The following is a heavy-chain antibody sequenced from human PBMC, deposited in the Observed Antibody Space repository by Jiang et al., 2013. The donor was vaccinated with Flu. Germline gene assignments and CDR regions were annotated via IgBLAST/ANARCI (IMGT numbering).Heavy chain of an antibody. J-gene: IGHJ4*02. CDR3: ARGGYSSGWN. D-gene: IGHD6-19*01. CDR2: TNPREETV. Sequence: INYHLHWVRQAPGQGLEWMGITNPREETVSYAQKFQGRIALTRDATTSTVYMELSNLRSEDTAVYYCARGGYSSGWNWGQGTLVTVSS. V-gene: IGHV1-46*01. CDR1: INYH.